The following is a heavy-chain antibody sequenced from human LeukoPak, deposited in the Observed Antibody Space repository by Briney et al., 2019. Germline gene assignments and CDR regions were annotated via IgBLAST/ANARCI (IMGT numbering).Heavy chain of an antibody. CDR1: GYTFTGYY. D-gene: IGHD3-22*01. CDR3: ARDLIGWGYYDSSGYYLDY. Sequence: ASVKVSCKASGYTFTGYYMHWVRQAPGQGLEWMGWINPNSGGTNYAQKFQGRVTMTRDTSISTAYMELSRLRSDDTAVYYCARDLIGWGYYDSSGYYLDYWGQGTLVTVSS. CDR2: INPNSGGT. J-gene: IGHJ4*02. V-gene: IGHV1-2*02.